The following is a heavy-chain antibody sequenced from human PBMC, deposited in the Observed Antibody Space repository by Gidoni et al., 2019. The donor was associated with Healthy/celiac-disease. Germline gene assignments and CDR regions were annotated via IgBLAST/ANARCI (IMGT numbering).Heavy chain of an antibody. D-gene: IGHD3-22*01. CDR1: GGTFSSYA. CDR2: IIPIFGTA. CDR3: ARESGDSSGYTVAGAFDI. Sequence: QVQLVQSGAEVKKPGSSVTVSCKASGGTFSSYAISWVRQAPGQGLEWMGGIIPIFGTANYAQKVQGRVTITADESTSTAYMELSSLRSEDTAVYYCARESGDSSGYTVAGAFDIWGQGTMVTVSS. V-gene: IGHV1-69*01. J-gene: IGHJ3*02.